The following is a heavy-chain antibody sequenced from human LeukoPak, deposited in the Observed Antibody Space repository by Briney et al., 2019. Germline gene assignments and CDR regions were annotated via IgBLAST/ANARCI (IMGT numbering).Heavy chain of an antibody. CDR1: GFTFSRYS. CDR2: ISRSSSTI. J-gene: IGHJ4*02. Sequence: PGGSLRLSCAASGFTFSRYSMNWVRQAPGKGLEWVSYISRSSSTIHYADSVKGRFTISRDNAKSSPFLQMNSLRAEDTAVYYCARDGGATMVRGVATYDSWGQGTLVTVSS. D-gene: IGHD3-10*01. V-gene: IGHV3-48*04. CDR3: ARDGGATMVRGVATYDS.